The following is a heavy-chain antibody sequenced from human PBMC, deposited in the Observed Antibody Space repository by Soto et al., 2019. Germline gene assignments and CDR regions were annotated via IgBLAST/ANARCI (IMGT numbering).Heavy chain of an antibody. CDR1: GGSVSSGSYY. J-gene: IGHJ6*02. Sequence: PSETLSLTCTVSGGSVSSGSYYWSWIRQPPGKGLEWIGYIYNSGSTNYNPSLKSRVTISVDTSKNQFSLKLSSVTAADTAVYYCSRAAGHQTSYYYYGMDVWGQGTTVTVSS. CDR3: SRAAGHQTSYYYYGMDV. V-gene: IGHV4-61*01. CDR2: IYNSGST. D-gene: IGHD6-13*01.